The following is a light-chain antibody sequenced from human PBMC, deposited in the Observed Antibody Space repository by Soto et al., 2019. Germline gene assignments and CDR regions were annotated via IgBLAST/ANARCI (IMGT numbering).Light chain of an antibody. CDR2: AAS. V-gene: IGKV1-27*01. CDR3: QKRGKWPQ. Sequence: DIQMTQSPSSLSTSVGDRVTITCRASQGISNYLAWYQQKPGKVPKLLIYAASTLQSGVPSRFSGSGSGTDFTLTISSLQPEDVAIYYCQKRGKWPQFGQGTRLEIK. CDR1: QGISNY. J-gene: IGKJ5*01.